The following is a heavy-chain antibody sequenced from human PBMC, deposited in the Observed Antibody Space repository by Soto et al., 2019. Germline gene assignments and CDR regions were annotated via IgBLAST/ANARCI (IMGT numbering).Heavy chain of an antibody. J-gene: IGHJ4*02. V-gene: IGHV1-58*01. Sequence: SVKVSCKASGFTFTSSAVQWVRQAPGQRLEWIGWIAVGSGNTNYAQKFQERVTITRDMSTSTAYMELSSLRSEDTAVYYCAADPIDYGDYHFPYWGQGTLVTVSS. CDR1: GFTFTSSA. CDR2: IAVGSGNT. CDR3: AADPIDYGDYHFPY. D-gene: IGHD4-17*01.